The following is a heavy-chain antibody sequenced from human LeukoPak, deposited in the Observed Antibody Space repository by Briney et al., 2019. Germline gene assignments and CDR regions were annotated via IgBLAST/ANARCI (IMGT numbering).Heavy chain of an antibody. V-gene: IGHV1-69*01. CDR1: GGTFSSYA. J-gene: IGHJ3*02. CDR3: ARGLSWLPAAIRDAFDI. CDR2: IIPIFGTT. D-gene: IGHD2-2*01. Sequence: GASVKVSCKASGGTFSSYAISWVRQAPGQGLEWMGGIIPIFGTTNYAQKFQGRVTITADESTSTVSMELSSLRSEDTALYYCARGLSWLPAAIRDAFDIWGQETMVTVSS.